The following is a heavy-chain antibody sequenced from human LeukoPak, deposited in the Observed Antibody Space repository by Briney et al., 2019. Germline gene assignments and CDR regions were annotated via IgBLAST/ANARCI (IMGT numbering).Heavy chain of an antibody. CDR1: GGSISSTRYY. CDR2: FYYSGST. V-gene: IGHV4-39*01. Sequence: SETLSLTCTVSGGSISSTRYYWGWIRQPPGKGLEWIGNFYYSGSTYYNPSLKSRVTISVDTSKNQFSLKLSTVTAADTAVYYCAAEPYYYDSSGYYLVRWFDPWGQGTLVTVSS. CDR3: AAEPYYYDSSGYYLVRWFDP. J-gene: IGHJ5*02. D-gene: IGHD3-22*01.